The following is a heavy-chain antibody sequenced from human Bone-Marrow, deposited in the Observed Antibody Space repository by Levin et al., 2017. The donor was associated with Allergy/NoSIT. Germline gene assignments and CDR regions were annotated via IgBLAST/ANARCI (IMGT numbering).Heavy chain of an antibody. CDR3: AHVYGGYLNY. D-gene: IGHD5-12*01. J-gene: IGHJ4*02. Sequence: SGPTLVKPTQTLTLTCTFSGFSLGTTGVGVDWIRPPPGKALEWLALIYWDDDKRYSPSLKSRLTITKDTSKNQVVLTMTNMDPVDTATYFCAHVYGGYLNYWGQGTLVTVSS. V-gene: IGHV2-5*02. CDR1: GFSLGTTGVG. CDR2: IYWDDDK.